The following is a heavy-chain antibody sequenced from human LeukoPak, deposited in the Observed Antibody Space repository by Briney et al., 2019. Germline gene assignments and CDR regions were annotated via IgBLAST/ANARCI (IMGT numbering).Heavy chain of an antibody. J-gene: IGHJ4*02. D-gene: IGHD4-11*01. CDR1: GGTFSSYA. Sequence: SVKVSCKASGGTFSSYAISWVRQAPGQGLEWMGRIIPIFGTANYAQKFQGRVTITTDESTSTAYMELSSLRSEDTAVYYCAKDDYSNSNNYWGQGTLVTVSS. CDR3: AKDDYSNSNNY. CDR2: IIPIFGTA. V-gene: IGHV1-69*05.